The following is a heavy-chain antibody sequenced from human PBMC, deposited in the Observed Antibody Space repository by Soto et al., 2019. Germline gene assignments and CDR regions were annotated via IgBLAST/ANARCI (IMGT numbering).Heavy chain of an antibody. CDR1: GFTLTNYN. CDR3: ARDRSPYDILTGYYPFDY. D-gene: IGHD3-9*01. Sequence: GGSLRLSCAASGFTLTNYNMNWVRQAPGKGLEWVSSISSYIYYADSVKGRFTISRDNAKNSLFLQMDGLRAEDTAVYYCARDRSPYDILTGYYPFDYWGPGTLVTVSS. V-gene: IGHV3-21*01. J-gene: IGHJ4*02. CDR2: ISSYI.